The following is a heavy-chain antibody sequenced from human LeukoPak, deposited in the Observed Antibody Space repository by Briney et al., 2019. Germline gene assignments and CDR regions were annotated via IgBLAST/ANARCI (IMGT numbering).Heavy chain of an antibody. CDR3: ARHRTAINRYGPYDAFDI. Sequence: PSETLSLTCTVSGVSISSSDYYWGWIRQPPGKGLEWIGSIYYSGRTYYNPPLKSRVSISEDTSKNQFSLKLSSVTAEDTAVYYCARHRTAINRYGPYDAFDIWGQGTMVTVSS. CDR1: GVSISSSDYY. J-gene: IGHJ3*02. D-gene: IGHD5-18*01. V-gene: IGHV4-39*01. CDR2: IYYSGRT.